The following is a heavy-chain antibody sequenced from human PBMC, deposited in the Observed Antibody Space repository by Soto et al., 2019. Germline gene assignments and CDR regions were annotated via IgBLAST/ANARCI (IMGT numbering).Heavy chain of an antibody. Sequence: QVQLVQSGAEVKKPGASVKVSCKASGYTFTGYYMHWVRQAPGQGLEWMGWINPNSGGTNYAQKFQGWVTMTRDTSISTAYMELSRLRSDDTAVYYCARGGRVYDILTGYSYFDYWGQGTLVTVSS. CDR2: INPNSGGT. CDR3: ARGGRVYDILTGYSYFDY. J-gene: IGHJ4*02. V-gene: IGHV1-2*04. CDR1: GYTFTGYY. D-gene: IGHD3-9*01.